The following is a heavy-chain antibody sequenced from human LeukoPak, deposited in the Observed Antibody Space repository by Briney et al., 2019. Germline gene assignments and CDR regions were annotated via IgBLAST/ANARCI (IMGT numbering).Heavy chain of an antibody. J-gene: IGHJ3*02. CDR1: GFTFSNAW. Sequence: GGSLRLSCAASGFTFSNAWMSWVRQAPGKGLEWVSAISGSGGSTYYADSVKGRFTISKDNSKNTLYLQMNSLRAEDTAVYYCAKDSYYYDSSGYLDAFDIWGQGTMVTVSS. CDR3: AKDSYYYDSSGYLDAFDI. V-gene: IGHV3-23*01. D-gene: IGHD3-22*01. CDR2: ISGSGGST.